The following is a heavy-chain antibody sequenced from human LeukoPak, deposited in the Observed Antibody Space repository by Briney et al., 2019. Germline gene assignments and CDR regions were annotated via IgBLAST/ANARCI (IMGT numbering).Heavy chain of an antibody. V-gene: IGHV4-59*01. D-gene: IGHD6-13*01. CDR3: ARDSAGAGHTEFDY. CDR2: IYYGGST. J-gene: IGHJ4*02. Sequence: SETLSLTCTVSGGSISSYYWSWIRQPPGKGLEWIGYIYYGGSTNSNPSLKSRATISVDTSKNQFSLKLSSVTAADPAVHYCARDSAGAGHTEFDYWGQGTLVTVS. CDR1: GGSISSYY.